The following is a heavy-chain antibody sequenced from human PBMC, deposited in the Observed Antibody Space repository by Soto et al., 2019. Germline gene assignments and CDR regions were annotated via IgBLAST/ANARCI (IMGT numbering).Heavy chain of an antibody. CDR1: GYSFTNHE. CDR3: YFDS. D-gene: IGHD2-8*02. CDR2: MNPYNGNT. J-gene: IGHJ4*02. V-gene: IGHV1-8*01. Sequence: ASVKVSCKASGYSFTNHEINWVRQAPGHGLEWMGWMNPYNGNTAYAQKFQGRVTMTRNTSISTAYMELNNMKSDTGPNFQYYFDSWGQGTPVTVSS.